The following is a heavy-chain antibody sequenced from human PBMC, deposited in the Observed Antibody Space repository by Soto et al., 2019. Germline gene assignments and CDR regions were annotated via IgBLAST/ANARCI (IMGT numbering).Heavy chain of an antibody. D-gene: IGHD2-2*01. CDR2: ISGSGGST. V-gene: IGHV3-23*01. CDR3: AKGDIVVVPAAIRMVYFDY. CDR1: GFTFSSYA. Sequence: SLRLSCAASGFTFSSYAMSWVRQAPGKGLEWVSAISGSGGSTYYADSVKGRFTISRDNSKNTLYLQMNSLRAEDTAVYYCAKGDIVVVPAAIRMVYFDYWGQGTLVTVSS. J-gene: IGHJ4*02.